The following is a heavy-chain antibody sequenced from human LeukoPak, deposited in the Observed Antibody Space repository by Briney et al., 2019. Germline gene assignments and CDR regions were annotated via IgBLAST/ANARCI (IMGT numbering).Heavy chain of an antibody. D-gene: IGHD3-22*01. V-gene: IGHV3-20*04. CDR2: IDWNGGST. J-gene: IGHJ4*02. Sequence: GGSLRLSCAASGFTFDEYGMSWVRQTPGKGLEWVSGIDWNGGSTGYADSVKGRFTIPRNNAKNSLYLQMNSLRADDTALYYCARRAMIVVATPAVDYWGQGTLVTVSS. CDR1: GFTFDEYG. CDR3: ARRAMIVVATPAVDY.